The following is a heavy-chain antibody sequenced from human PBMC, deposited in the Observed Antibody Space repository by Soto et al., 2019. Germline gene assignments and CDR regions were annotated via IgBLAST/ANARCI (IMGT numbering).Heavy chain of an antibody. CDR3: ARAQSNWNHDGFDF. CDR2: IYYSGRT. CDR1: GGSISGYY. Sequence: SETLSLTCIVSGGSISGYYWSWIRQPPGKGLEWIGNIYYSGRTNYNPSLKSRVTVSVDPSTNQFSLRLTSLSAADTAVYYCARAQSNWNHDGFDFWGQGTPVTVSS. D-gene: IGHD1-20*01. V-gene: IGHV4-59*01. J-gene: IGHJ4*02.